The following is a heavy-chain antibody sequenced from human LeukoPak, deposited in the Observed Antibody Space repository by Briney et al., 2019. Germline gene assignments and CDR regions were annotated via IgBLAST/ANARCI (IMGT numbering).Heavy chain of an antibody. CDR2: ISGSGGST. V-gene: IGHV3-23*01. CDR3: AKDWGFYYGSGSYYSY. D-gene: IGHD3-10*01. Sequence: PGGSLRLSCAASGFTFSSYAMSWVRQAPGKGLEWVSAISGSGGSTYYADSVKGRFTISRDNSKNTLYLQMNSLRAGDTAVYYCAKDWGFYYGSGSYYSYWGQGTLVTVSS. J-gene: IGHJ4*02. CDR1: GFTFSSYA.